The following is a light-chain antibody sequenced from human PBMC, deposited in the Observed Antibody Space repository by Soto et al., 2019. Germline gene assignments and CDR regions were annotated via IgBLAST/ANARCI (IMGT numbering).Light chain of an antibody. V-gene: IGLV2-23*01. CDR1: SSDVGSYNL. J-gene: IGLJ1*01. CDR2: EGT. Sequence: QSALPPPASVSGSPGQSITISCTGTSSDVGSYNLVSWYQQHPGKAPKLMIFEGTNRPSGVSNRFSGSKSGNTASLTISGLQAEDEAHYYCCSYAGSTTSYVFGTGTKVTVL. CDR3: CSYAGSTTSYV.